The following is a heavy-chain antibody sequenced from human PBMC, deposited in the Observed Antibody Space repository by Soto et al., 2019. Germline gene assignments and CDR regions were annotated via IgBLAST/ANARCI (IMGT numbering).Heavy chain of an antibody. Sequence: GGSLRLSCAASGFTFSSYAMSWVRQAPGKGLEWVSAISGSGGSTYYADSVKGRFTISRDNSKNTLYLQMNSPRAEDTAVYYCAKDYVWGSYRPQYYFDYWGQGTLVTVSS. CDR1: GFTFSSYA. V-gene: IGHV3-23*01. CDR3: AKDYVWGSYRPQYYFDY. CDR2: ISGSGGST. J-gene: IGHJ4*02. D-gene: IGHD3-16*02.